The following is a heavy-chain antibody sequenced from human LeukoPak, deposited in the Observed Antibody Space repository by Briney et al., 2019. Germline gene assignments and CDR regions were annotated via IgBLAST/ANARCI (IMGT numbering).Heavy chain of an antibody. D-gene: IGHD3-22*01. J-gene: IGHJ5*02. CDR2: INQGGTEE. Sequence: GGSLRLSCAASGFTFSSTYAMSWVRQAPGKGLEWVANINQGGTEEQYVDSVKGRFTISRDNVKSSVYLQMNRLRAEDTAVYYCAGGYYWDRWGQGTLVTVSP. CDR3: AGGYYWDR. V-gene: IGHV3-7*01. CDR1: GFTFSSTYA.